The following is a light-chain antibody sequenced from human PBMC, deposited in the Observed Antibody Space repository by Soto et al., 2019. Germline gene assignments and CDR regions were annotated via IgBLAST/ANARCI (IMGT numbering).Light chain of an antibody. Sequence: DIQMTPSPSTLSASVGDRVTITCRASQTISTWLAWYQQKPGRAPKLLIYKASSLESGVPSRFSGSGYGTEFTLTISSLQPDDFATYYCQQPDTFGQGTRLEIK. V-gene: IGKV1-5*03. CDR2: KAS. CDR1: QTISTW. J-gene: IGKJ5*01. CDR3: QQPDT.